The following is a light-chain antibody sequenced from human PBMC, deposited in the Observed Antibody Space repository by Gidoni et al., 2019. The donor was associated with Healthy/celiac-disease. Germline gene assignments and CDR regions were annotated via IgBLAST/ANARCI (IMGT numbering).Light chain of an antibody. CDR2: LGS. Sequence: DIVMTQSPRSLPVTPGVPSSISCRSSQSLLHSNGYNYLDWYLQKPGQSPQLLIYLGSNRASGVPDRFSGSGSGTDFTLKISRVEAEDVGVYYCMQALQTPPYTFGQGTKLEIK. J-gene: IGKJ2*01. CDR1: QSLLHSNGYNY. V-gene: IGKV2-28*01. CDR3: MQALQTPPYT.